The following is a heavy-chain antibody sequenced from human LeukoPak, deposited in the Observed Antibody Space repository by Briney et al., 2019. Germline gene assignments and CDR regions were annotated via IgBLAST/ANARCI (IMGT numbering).Heavy chain of an antibody. CDR2: IYYSGST. D-gene: IGHD3-3*01. CDR3: ARPYYDFWSGYYSGAFDI. V-gene: IGHV4-59*08. CDR1: GGSISSYY. Sequence: SETLSLTCTVSGGSISSYYWSWIRQPPGKGLEWIGYIYYSGSTNYNPSLKSRVTISVDTSKNQFSLKLSSVTAADTAVYYCARPYYDFWSGYYSGAFDIWGQGTMVTVSS. J-gene: IGHJ3*02.